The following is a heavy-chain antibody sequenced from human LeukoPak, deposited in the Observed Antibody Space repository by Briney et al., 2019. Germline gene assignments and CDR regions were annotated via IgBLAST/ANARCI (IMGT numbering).Heavy chain of an antibody. D-gene: IGHD6-13*01. V-gene: IGHV3-9*01. CDR3: ARVVKSVAAAGTFKSSRLYYYYMDV. J-gene: IGHJ6*03. CDR1: GFTFSTYA. Sequence: PGRSLRLSCAASGFTFSTYAMHWVRQAPGKGLEWVSGISWNSGSIGYADSVKGRFTISRDNAKNSLYLQMNSLRAEDTAVYYCARVVKSVAAAGTFKSSRLYYYYMDVWGKGTTVTVSS. CDR2: ISWNSGSI.